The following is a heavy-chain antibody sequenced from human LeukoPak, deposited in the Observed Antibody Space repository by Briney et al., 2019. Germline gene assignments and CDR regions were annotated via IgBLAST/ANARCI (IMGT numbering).Heavy chain of an antibody. CDR2: ISSNSATI. CDR1: GFTFSDYS. D-gene: IGHD2-8*02. J-gene: IGHJ4*02. CDR3: ARGGSTGYLVDY. Sequence: GGSLRLSCAVSGFTFSDYSMNWVRLAPGKGLEWVSYISSNSATIYNADSVKGRFSISRDNARDSLYLEMNSLRPEDTAVYYCARGGSTGYLVDYWGQGTLVTVSS. V-gene: IGHV3-48*01.